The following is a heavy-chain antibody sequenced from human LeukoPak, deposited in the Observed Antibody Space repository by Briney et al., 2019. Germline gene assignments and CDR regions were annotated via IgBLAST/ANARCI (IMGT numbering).Heavy chain of an antibody. CDR1: GYSFTSYW. Sequence: GESLKISCKGSGYSFTSYWIGWVRQIPGKGLEWMGIIYPGDSDTRYSPSFQGQVTISADKSISTAYLQWSSLKASDTAMYYCARTSPPIVGAIDYWGQGTLVTVSS. V-gene: IGHV5-51*01. CDR2: IYPGDSDT. J-gene: IGHJ4*02. D-gene: IGHD1-26*01. CDR3: ARTSPPIVGAIDY.